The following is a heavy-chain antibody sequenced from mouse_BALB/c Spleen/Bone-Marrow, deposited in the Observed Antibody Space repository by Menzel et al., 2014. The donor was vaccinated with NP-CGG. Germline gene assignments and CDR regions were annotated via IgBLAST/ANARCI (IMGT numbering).Heavy chain of an antibody. J-gene: IGHJ2*01. V-gene: IGHV1S34*01. Sequence: LVKTGASVKISCKASGYSFTGYYMHWVKQSHGKSLEWIGYISCYNGATSYNQKFKGKATFTVDTSSSTAYMQFNGLTSEDSAVYFCSRGIYYGSSSYFDYWGQGPTLTVSS. CDR3: SRGIYYGSSSYFDY. CDR2: ISCYNGAT. CDR1: GYSFTGYY. D-gene: IGHD1-1*01.